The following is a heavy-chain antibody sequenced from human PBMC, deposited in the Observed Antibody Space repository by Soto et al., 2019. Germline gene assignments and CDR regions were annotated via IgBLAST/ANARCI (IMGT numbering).Heavy chain of an antibody. V-gene: IGHV4-30-2*01. D-gene: IGHD2-21*02. CDR1: GGSISSGGYS. J-gene: IGHJ5*02. CDR2: IYHRGRT. CDR3: ARVAYCGGDCYRGFDP. Sequence: QLQLQESGSGLVKPSQTLSLTCAVSGGSISSGGYSWSWIRQPPGKALEWIGYIYHRGRTYYNPPLKSRVTISVARSKHQFSLKRSSVTAADTAVYYCARVAYCGGDCYRGFDPWGQGTLVTVSS.